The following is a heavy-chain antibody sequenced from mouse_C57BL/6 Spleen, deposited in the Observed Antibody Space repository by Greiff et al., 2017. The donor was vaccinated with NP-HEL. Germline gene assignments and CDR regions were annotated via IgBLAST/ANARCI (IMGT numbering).Heavy chain of an antibody. CDR2: IDPSDSYT. J-gene: IGHJ2*01. CDR1: GYTFTSYW. CDR3: AIYGNYFDY. D-gene: IGHD2-1*01. Sequence: QVQLQQSGAELVMPGASVKLSCKASGYTFTSYWMHWVKQRPGQGLEWIGEIDPSDSYTNYNQKFKGKSTLTVDKSSSTAYMQLSSLTSEDSAVYYCAIYGNYFDYWGQGTTLTVSS. V-gene: IGHV1-69*01.